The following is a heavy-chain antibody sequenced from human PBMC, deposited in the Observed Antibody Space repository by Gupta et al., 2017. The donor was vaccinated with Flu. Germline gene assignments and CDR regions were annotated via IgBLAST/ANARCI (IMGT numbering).Heavy chain of an antibody. V-gene: IGHV3-33*01. Sequence: QAPGKGLEWVAVIWYDGSNKYYADSVKGRFTISRDNSKNTLYLQMNSLRAEDTAVYYCARDTGSGGSCPDYWGQGTLVTIPS. J-gene: IGHJ4*02. CDR3: ARDTGSGGSCPDY. D-gene: IGHD2-15*01. CDR2: IWYDGSNK.